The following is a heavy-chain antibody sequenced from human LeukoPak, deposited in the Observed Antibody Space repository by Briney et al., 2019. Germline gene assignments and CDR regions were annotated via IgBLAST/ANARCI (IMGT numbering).Heavy chain of an antibody. V-gene: IGHV4-61*08. CDR2: IYASGNT. Sequence: SETLSLTCTVSGVSISSGGYYWSWIRQHPGKGLEWIGYIYASGNTNYNPSLKSRVTMSLDTSKNQFSLRLASVTAADTAVYYCAREYSSSSGKNAFDVWGQGTMVTVSS. D-gene: IGHD6-6*01. CDR1: GVSISSGGYY. J-gene: IGHJ3*01. CDR3: AREYSSSSGKNAFDV.